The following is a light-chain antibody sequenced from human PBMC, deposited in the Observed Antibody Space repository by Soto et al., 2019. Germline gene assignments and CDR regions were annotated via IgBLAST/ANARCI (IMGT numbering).Light chain of an antibody. CDR3: QQYNNWPRT. CDR2: GAS. J-gene: IGKJ1*01. V-gene: IGKV3-15*01. Sequence: EIVMTQSPATLSVSPGEKATISCRASQSVSSNLAWYQQKPGQAPRLLIYGASTRATGIPARFSGSGSGTEFTLTIDSLQSEDFADYFCQQYNNWPRTFGQGTKV. CDR1: QSVSSN.